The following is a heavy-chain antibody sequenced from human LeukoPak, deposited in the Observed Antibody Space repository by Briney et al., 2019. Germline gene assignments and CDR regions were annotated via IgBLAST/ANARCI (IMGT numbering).Heavy chain of an antibody. D-gene: IGHD6-13*01. J-gene: IGHJ4*02. CDR3: AKGSAVEGIAAAGTVGGV. CDR2: IYSGGST. Sequence: PGGSLRLSCVASGFTVSSNYMSWVRQAPGEGLEWVSVIYSGGSTYYADSVKGRFTISRDDSKNTLYLQMNSLRAEATAGQSCAKGSAVEGIAAAGTVGGVWGQGTLVTVSS. CDR1: GFTVSSNY. V-gene: IGHV3-53*01.